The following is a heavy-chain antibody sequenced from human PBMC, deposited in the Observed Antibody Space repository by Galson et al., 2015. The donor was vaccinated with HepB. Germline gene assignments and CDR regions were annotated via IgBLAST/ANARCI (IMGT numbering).Heavy chain of an antibody. V-gene: IGHV4-59*06. CDR2: IYYTGGT. CDR3: ARLVGTYWYFDL. D-gene: IGHD6-6*01. CDR1: GGSISSYY. J-gene: IGHJ2*01. Sequence: ETLSLTCTVSGGSISSYYWSWIRQPPGKGLEWIGYIYYTGGTFYNPSLKSRGTISVDTSKNQFSLKLTSVTAADTAVYYCARLVGTYWYFDLWGRGTLVTVSS.